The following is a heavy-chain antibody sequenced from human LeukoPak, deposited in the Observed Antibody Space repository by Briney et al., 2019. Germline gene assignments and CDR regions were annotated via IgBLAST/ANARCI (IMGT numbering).Heavy chain of an antibody. CDR3: ARTIAVAGTVSFDY. CDR1: GGSISSSSYY. J-gene: IGHJ4*02. Sequence: PSETLSLTCTVSGGSISSSSYYWGWIRQPPGKGLEWIGSIYYSGSTYYNPSLKSRVTMSIDTSKDQFSLELTSVTAADTAVYYCARTIAVAGTVSFDYWGQGILVTVSS. V-gene: IGHV4-39*07. CDR2: IYYSGST. D-gene: IGHD6-19*01.